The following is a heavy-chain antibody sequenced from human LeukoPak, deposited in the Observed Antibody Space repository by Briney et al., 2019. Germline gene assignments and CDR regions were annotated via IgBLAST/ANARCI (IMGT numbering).Heavy chain of an antibody. CDR2: IKSKSDGGTT. D-gene: IGHD2/OR15-2a*01. Sequence: GGSPRLSCAASGFTVSKSWMSWVRQAPGKGLEWVGRIKSKSDGGTTDHAAPVKGRFIISRDDSKNTLNLQMNSLKTEDTAVYYCTTYNSRDAFDIWGQGTMVTVSS. CDR3: TTYNSRDAFDI. V-gene: IGHV3-15*01. CDR1: GFTVSKSW. J-gene: IGHJ3*02.